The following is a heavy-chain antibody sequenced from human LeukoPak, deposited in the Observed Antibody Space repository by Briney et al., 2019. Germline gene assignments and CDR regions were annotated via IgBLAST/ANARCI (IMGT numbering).Heavy chain of an antibody. CDR2: IYQSGST. Sequence: TLSLTCAVSGGSISSGGYSWSWIRQPPGKGLEWIGYIYQSGSTYYNPSLKSRVTISVDRSKNQFSLKLSSVTAADTAVYYCGRGGIAAAASGIDYWGQGTLVTAST. CDR3: GRGGIAAAASGIDY. CDR1: GGSISSGGYS. D-gene: IGHD6-13*01. J-gene: IGHJ4*02. V-gene: IGHV4-30-2*01.